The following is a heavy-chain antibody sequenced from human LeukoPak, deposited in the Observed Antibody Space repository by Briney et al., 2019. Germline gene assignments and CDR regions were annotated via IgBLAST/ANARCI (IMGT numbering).Heavy chain of an antibody. CDR2: VYYSGSI. J-gene: IGHJ5*02. CDR3: ARGGYSRLFDP. Sequence: SETLSLTCIVSGGSISSSNYYWGWIRQPPGKGLEWIGSVYYSGSIYHNPSLKSRVTISVDTSKNQFSLKLSSVTAADTAVYYCARGGYSRLFDPWGQGTLVTVSS. CDR1: GGSISSSNYY. D-gene: IGHD5-18*01. V-gene: IGHV4-39*07.